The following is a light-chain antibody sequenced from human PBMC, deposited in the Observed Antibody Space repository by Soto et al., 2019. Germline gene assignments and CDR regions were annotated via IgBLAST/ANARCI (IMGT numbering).Light chain of an antibody. CDR3: QSYDSTLRGPVV. V-gene: IGLV1-40*01. CDR2: ADN. Sequence: QSALTQPPSVSGAPGQRVTFSCTGSSSNIGAGYHVHWYQQFPGKAPKLLIYADNHRPSGVPERFSGSKSGTSASLVITGLQADDEADYYCQSYDSTLRGPVVFGGGTKLTVL. CDR1: SSNIGAGYH. J-gene: IGLJ2*01.